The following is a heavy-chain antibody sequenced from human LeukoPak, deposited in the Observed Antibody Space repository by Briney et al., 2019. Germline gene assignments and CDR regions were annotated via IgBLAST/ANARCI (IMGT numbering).Heavy chain of an antibody. CDR2: INTNNGNT. V-gene: IGHV1-18*01. D-gene: IGHD1-26*01. J-gene: IGHJ4*02. Sequence: ASVKVSCKASGYTFDNYGITWVRQAPGQGLEWMGWINTNNGNTDYAQNYQGRVTMTRDTSTSTAYMEQRSLTSDDTAVYYCARKIVGVHSYDYWGQGALVIVSS. CDR3: ARKIVGVHSYDY. CDR1: GYTFDNYG.